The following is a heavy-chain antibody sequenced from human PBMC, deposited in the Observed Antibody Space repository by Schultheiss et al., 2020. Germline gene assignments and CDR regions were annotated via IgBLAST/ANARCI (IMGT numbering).Heavy chain of an antibody. CDR2: IYYGGST. CDR1: GGSISSYY. V-gene: IGHV4-59*12. D-gene: IGHD1-26*01. CDR3: ARDEVRYSGSYPFDY. J-gene: IGHJ4*02. Sequence: SETLSLTCTVSGGSISSYYWSWIRQPPGKGLEWIGSIYYGGSTYYNPSLKSRLTISVDKSKNQFSLKLSSVTAADTAVYYCARDEVRYSGSYPFDYWGQGTLVTVSS.